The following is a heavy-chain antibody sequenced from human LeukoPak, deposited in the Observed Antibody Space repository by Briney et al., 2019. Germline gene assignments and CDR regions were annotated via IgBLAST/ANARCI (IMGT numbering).Heavy chain of an antibody. V-gene: IGHV1-18*01. CDR3: ARDLWNFYDDSGYNRDFDS. J-gene: IGHJ5*01. Sequence: ASVKVSCKATSRISWARQAPGQGLAWMGWIGTYGGDTYYAQKFQGRITVTTDTSTSTVYMELRNLRSDDTAVYYCARDLWNFYDDSGYNRDFDSWGQGTLVTVSS. CDR1: TSR. D-gene: IGHD3-22*01. CDR2: IGTYGGDT.